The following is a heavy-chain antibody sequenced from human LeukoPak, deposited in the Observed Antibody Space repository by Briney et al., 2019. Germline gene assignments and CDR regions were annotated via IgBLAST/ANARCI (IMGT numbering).Heavy chain of an antibody. CDR2: MNPNSGNT. V-gene: IGHV1-8*01. CDR1: GGTFTSYD. CDR3: ARSVVPAALRDY. J-gene: IGHJ4*02. D-gene: IGHD2-2*01. Sequence: ASVKVSCKASGGTFTSYDINWVRQATGQGLEWMGWMNPNSGNTGYAQKFQGRVTMTRNTSISTAYMGLSSLRSEDTAVYYCARSVVPAALRDYWGQGTLVTVSS.